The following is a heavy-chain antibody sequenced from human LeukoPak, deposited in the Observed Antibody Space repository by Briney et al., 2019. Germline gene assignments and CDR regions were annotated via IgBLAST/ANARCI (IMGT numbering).Heavy chain of an antibody. D-gene: IGHD2-2*01. CDR1: GFTFSSYA. CDR2: ISGSGGST. Sequence: GGSLRLSCAASGFTFSSYAMSWVGQAPGKGLEWVSAISGSGGSTYYADPVKGRFTISRDNSKNTLYLQMNSLRAEDTAVYYCAKDQDIVVVPAAPFDYWGQGTLVTVSS. J-gene: IGHJ4*02. CDR3: AKDQDIVVVPAAPFDY. V-gene: IGHV3-23*01.